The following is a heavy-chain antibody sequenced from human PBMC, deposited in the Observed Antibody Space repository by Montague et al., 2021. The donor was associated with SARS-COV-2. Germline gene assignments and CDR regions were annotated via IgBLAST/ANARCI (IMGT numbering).Heavy chain of an antibody. Sequence: SETLSLTCNVSGDSIANSRYFWGWLRQPPGQALEWNGSIYHNGKTYYNPSLERRALLSIDTSKNQFSLRLSSVIASDTAVYYCAVELNYFFDYWGQGFLVTVSS. J-gene: IGHJ4*02. D-gene: IGHD1-7*01. V-gene: IGHV4-39*01. CDR3: AVELNYFFDY. CDR2: IYHNGKT. CDR1: GDSIANSRYF.